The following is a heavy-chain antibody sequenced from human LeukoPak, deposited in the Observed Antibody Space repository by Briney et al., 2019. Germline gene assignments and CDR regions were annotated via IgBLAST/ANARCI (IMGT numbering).Heavy chain of an antibody. CDR2: INHRGTT. Sequence: SETLSLTCTVSGASINIYTYYWGWIRQPPGKGLEWIAEINHRGTTHYNPSLKSRVNISADTSKNQFSLHLDSVTAADTAVYYCARSWAGMYYPFYYFDYWGQGTLVSVSS. CDR3: ARSWAGMYYPFYYFDY. CDR1: GASINIYTYY. D-gene: IGHD1-26*01. V-gene: IGHV4-39*07. J-gene: IGHJ4*02.